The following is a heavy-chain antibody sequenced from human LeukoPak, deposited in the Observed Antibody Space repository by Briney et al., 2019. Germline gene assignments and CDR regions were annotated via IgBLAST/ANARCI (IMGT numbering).Heavy chain of an antibody. J-gene: IGHJ4*02. Sequence: GESLQFSCQGSGYSFTSYWIGWVRQMHGKGLEWMGIIYPGDSATRYSPSFQGQVPISADKSISTAYLQWSSLKASDTAMYYCARLAQNYYDSSGYLGYWGQGTLVTVSS. CDR1: GYSFTSYW. CDR2: IYPGDSAT. V-gene: IGHV5-51*01. D-gene: IGHD3-22*01. CDR3: ARLAQNYYDSSGYLGY.